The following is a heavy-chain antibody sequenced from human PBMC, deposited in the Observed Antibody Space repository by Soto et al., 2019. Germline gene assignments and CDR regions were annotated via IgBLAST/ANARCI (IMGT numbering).Heavy chain of an antibody. V-gene: IGHV1-3*01. CDR1: GYIFNNHA. CDR2: INAGNGNT. CDR3: ARDQSGIGYYVDWFDP. Sequence: QGHLVQSGAEVKKPGASVKVSCKASGYIFNNHAMHWVGQAPGQRLKWMGWINAGNGNTYYSQNFKDRVTFTRDTIATTVFMELTSLTSEDAAVYYCARDQSGIGYYVDWFDPWGQGTLVTVSS. D-gene: IGHD3-10*02. J-gene: IGHJ5*02.